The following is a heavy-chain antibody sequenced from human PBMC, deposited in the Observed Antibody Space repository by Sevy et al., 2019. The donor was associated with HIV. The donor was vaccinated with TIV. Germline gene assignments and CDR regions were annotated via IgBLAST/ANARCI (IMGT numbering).Heavy chain of an antibody. CDR3: ARGRGAVAGLGGWFDP. V-gene: IGHV4-34*01. D-gene: IGHD6-19*01. Sequence: SETPSLTCAVYGGSFSGYYWTWIRQPPGKGLEWIGETYHSGDTNYNPSLKSRVAISVDTSKNQFSLKLSSVTAADTAVYYCARGRGAVAGLGGWFDPWGQGTLVTVSS. J-gene: IGHJ5*02. CDR1: GGSFSGYY. CDR2: TYHSGDT.